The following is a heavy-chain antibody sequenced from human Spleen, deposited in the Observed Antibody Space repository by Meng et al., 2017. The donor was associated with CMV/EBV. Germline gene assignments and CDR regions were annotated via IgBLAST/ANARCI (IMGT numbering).Heavy chain of an antibody. CDR2: LLYDGSNT. V-gene: IGHV3-33*03. CDR1: GVTFSSND. J-gene: IGHJ4*02. D-gene: IGHD3-16*01. CDR3: AKTLVESFTPDY. Sequence: SCVVSGVTFSSNDMHWVRQAPGKGLEWVAVLLYDGSNTYYADSVKGRFTISRDKSKNMLYVQMNSLRVEDTAVYYCAKTLVESFTPDYWGQGTLVTVSS.